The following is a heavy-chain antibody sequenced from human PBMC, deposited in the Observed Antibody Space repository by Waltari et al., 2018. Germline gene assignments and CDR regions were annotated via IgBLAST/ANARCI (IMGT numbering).Heavy chain of an antibody. V-gene: IGHV4-38-2*02. CDR3: ERDRCGGTSCYPFDS. D-gene: IGHD2-2*01. CDR2: VTHSGSA. CDR1: NYSISTGYY. Sequence: QVQLAESGPGLVKPSEALSLTCTVSNYSISTGYYWAWIRQSPGKGLEWIGSVTHSGSAYYNPSLRSRVSISIDTSKNQFSLSLKSATAADTATYYCERDRCGGTSCYPFDSWGQGTLV. J-gene: IGHJ4*02.